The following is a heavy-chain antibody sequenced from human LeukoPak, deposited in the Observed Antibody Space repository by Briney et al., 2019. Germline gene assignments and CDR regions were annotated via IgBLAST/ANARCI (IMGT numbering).Heavy chain of an antibody. V-gene: IGHV3-7*03. CDR2: IKQDGSEK. J-gene: IGHJ4*02. CDR1: GFTFSSYW. Sequence: GGSLRLSCAASGFTFSSYWMSWVRHAPGKGLEWVANIKQDGSEKYYVDSVKGRFTISRDNAKNSLYLQMNSLRAEDTAVYYCARGRERYTFDYWGQGTLVTVSS. CDR3: ARGRERYTFDY. D-gene: IGHD1-26*01.